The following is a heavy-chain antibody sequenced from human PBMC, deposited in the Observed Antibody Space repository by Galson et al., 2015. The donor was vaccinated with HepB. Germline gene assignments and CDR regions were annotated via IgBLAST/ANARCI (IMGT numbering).Heavy chain of an antibody. D-gene: IGHD2-2*01. CDR1: GGTFSNYT. Sequence: SVKVSCKASGGTFSNYTISWVRQAPGQGLEWMGRIIPILGIANYAQKFQGRVTITADKSTSTAYMELSSLRSEDTAVYYCAREVCSSTSCYALLGYGMDVWGQGTTVTVSS. CDR2: IIPILGIA. V-gene: IGHV1-69*04. J-gene: IGHJ6*02. CDR3: AREVCSSTSCYALLGYGMDV.